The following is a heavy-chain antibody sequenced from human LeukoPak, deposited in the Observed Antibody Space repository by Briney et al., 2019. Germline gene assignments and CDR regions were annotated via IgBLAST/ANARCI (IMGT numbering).Heavy chain of an antibody. D-gene: IGHD2/OR15-2a*01. CDR3: AKGQDFYIDY. V-gene: IGHV3-30*02. J-gene: IGHJ4*02. CDR1: GFTFSNYG. Sequence: PGGSLRLSCAASGFTFSNYGMHWVRQAPGKGLEWVTFTHSDGGNKYADSVRGRFTISRDNSKNTLYLQMNSLRVEDTAVYYCAKGQDFYIDYWGQGTLVTVSS. CDR2: THSDGGNK.